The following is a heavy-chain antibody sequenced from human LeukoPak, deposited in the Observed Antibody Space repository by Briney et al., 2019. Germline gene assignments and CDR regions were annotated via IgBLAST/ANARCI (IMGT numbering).Heavy chain of an antibody. CDR3: AKGSMTTVTTWMDV. V-gene: IGHV3-30*18. Sequence: GRSLRLSCAASGFTFSSYGMHWVRQAPGKGLEWVAVTSYDGSNKYYADSVKGRFTISRDNSKNTLYLQMNSLRAEDTAVYYCAKGSMTTVTTWMDVWGQGTTVTVSS. J-gene: IGHJ6*02. D-gene: IGHD4-17*01. CDR2: TSYDGSNK. CDR1: GFTFSSYG.